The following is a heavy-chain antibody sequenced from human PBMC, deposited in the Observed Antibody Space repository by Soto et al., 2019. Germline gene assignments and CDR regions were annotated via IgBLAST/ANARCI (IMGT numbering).Heavy chain of an antibody. CDR1: GYTCTIYG. CDR2: ISAYNGNT. V-gene: IGHV1-18*01. D-gene: IGHD3-10*01. J-gene: IGHJ6*02. CDR3: ARDPPFYGSGSYYYYYYGMDA. Sequence: GASVKVSCKASGYTCTIYGISGVLQSPLQWLDWMGWISAYNGNTNYAQKLQGRVTMTTDTSTSTAYMELRSLRSDDTAVYYCARDPPFYGSGSYYYYYYGMDAWGQGTTVTVSS.